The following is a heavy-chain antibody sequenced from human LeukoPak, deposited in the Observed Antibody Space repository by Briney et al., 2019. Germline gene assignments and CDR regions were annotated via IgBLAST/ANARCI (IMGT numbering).Heavy chain of an antibody. D-gene: IGHD4-17*01. CDR2: IIPIFGTA. CDR1: GGTFSSYA. J-gene: IGHJ4*02. V-gene: IGHV1-69*13. CDR3: ARLAPIGDYRRLDY. Sequence: ASVKVSCKASGGTFSSYAISWVRQAPGQGLEWMGGIIPIFGTAKYAQKFQGRVTITADESPSTAYMELSSLRSEDTAVYYWARLAPIGDYRRLDYWGQGTLVTVSS.